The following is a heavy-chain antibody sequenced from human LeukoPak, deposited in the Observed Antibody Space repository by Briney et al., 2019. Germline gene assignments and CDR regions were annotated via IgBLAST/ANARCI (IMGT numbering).Heavy chain of an antibody. V-gene: IGHV4-30-2*01. J-gene: IGHJ2*01. CDR2: TYHSGST. CDR1: GGSISSGGYS. Sequence: PSETLTLTCAVSGGSISSGGYSWSWIRQPPGKGLEWIGYTYHSGSTYYNPSLKSRVTISVDRSKNQFSLKLSSVTAANTAVYYCARGDWYFDLWGRGTLVTVSS. CDR3: ARGDWYFDL.